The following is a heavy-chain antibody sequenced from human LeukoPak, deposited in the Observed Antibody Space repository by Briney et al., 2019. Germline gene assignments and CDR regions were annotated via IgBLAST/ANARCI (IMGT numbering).Heavy chain of an antibody. V-gene: IGHV4-30-4*08. Sequence: SETLSLTCTVSGDSFSSANYYWTWVRQPPGKGLEWIGYVYYDGSTYYHPSLQSRLAISVDTSKNQFSLNLTSVTAADTAVCYCVRGLTGYSYFFDYWGQGTLVTVSS. CDR3: VRGLTGYSYFFDY. CDR1: GDSFSSANYY. D-gene: IGHD1-20*01. CDR2: VYYDGST. J-gene: IGHJ4*02.